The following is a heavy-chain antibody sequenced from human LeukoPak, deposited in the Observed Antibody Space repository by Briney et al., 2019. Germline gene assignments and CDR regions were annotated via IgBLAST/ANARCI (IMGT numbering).Heavy chain of an antibody. CDR1: GFTFGDYA. CDR2: IRSKAYGGKT. J-gene: IGHJ4*02. V-gene: IGHV3-49*03. D-gene: IGHD6-19*01. Sequence: GGSLRLSCAASGFTFGDYAMSWFRQAPGKGLEWVGSIRSKAYGGKTEYAASVKGRFTISRDDSKSIAYLQMNSLKTEDTAVYYCTRAGVAGNVDLFDYWGQGTLVTVSS. CDR3: TRAGVAGNVDLFDY.